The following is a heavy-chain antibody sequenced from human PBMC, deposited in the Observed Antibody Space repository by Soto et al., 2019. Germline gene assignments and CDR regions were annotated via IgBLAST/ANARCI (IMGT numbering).Heavy chain of an antibody. CDR3: ARSDGRY. J-gene: IGHJ4*02. CDR1: GGSIRSFY. V-gene: IGHV4-59*01. Sequence: SGTLSLTCTVSGGSIRSFYWSWIRQPPGKGLEWIGYIYYSGSTNYNPSLKSRVTISVDTSKNQFSLKLSSVTAADTAVYYCARSDGRYWGQGTLVTVSS. CDR2: IYYSGST.